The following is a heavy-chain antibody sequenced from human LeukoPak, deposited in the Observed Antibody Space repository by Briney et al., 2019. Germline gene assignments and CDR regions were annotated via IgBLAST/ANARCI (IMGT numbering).Heavy chain of an antibody. CDR1: GGSISTSTHY. CDR3: AREVGVPYCSGGSCRLSGAFDI. J-gene: IGHJ3*02. V-gene: IGHV4-61*05. Sequence: SETLSLTCTVSGGSISTSTHYCRWIRQPPGEGLEWIGNVHYSGTTKYNPSVVSRVNISVDTSKNQFSLNLSSVTAADTALYYCAREVGVPYCSGGSCRLSGAFDIWHQGTMVTVSS. D-gene: IGHD2-15*01. CDR2: VHYSGTT.